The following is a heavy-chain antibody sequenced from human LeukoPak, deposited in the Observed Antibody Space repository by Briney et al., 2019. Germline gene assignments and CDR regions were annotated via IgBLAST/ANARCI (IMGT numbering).Heavy chain of an antibody. J-gene: IGHJ4*02. CDR3: AKDSLYYYDSSGSYYFDY. D-gene: IGHD3-22*01. V-gene: IGHV3-30*04. CDR2: ISYDGSNK. CDR1: GFTFSSYA. Sequence: PGRSLRPSCAASGFTFSSYAMHWVRQAPGKGLEWVAVISYDGSNKYYADSVKGRFTISRDNSKNTLYLQMNSLRAEDTAVYYCAKDSLYYYDSSGSYYFDYWGQGTLVTVSS.